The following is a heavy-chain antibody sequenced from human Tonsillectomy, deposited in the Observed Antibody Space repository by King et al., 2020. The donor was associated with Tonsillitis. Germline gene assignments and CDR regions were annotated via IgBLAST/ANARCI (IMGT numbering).Heavy chain of an antibody. Sequence: VQLVESGGDLVQPGRSLRLSCAASGFTFHNDVIHWVRQPPGKGLEWVSGIFLTGGRLDYADSVKGRFTVSRDTAKTTLYLQMNSLRVEDTAMYYCIKDTQAGGAKIWGQGTTVTVSS. CDR2: IFLTGGRL. CDR1: GFTFHNDV. J-gene: IGHJ6*02. V-gene: IGHV3-9*01. CDR3: IKDTQAGGAKI. D-gene: IGHD1-26*01.